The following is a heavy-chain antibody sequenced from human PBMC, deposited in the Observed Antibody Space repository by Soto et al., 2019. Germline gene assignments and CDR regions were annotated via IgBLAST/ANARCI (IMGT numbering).Heavy chain of an antibody. CDR2: INPNSGGT. D-gene: IGHD3-10*01. CDR3: ARVPTDYYGSGSRDY. J-gene: IGHJ4*02. V-gene: IGHV1-2*02. CDR1: GYTFTGYY. Sequence: SVKVSCQASGYTFTGYYMHWGRQAPVQGLEWMGWINPNSGGTNYAQKFQGRVTMTRDTSISTAYMELSRLRSDDTAVYYCARVPTDYYGSGSRDYWGQGTLVTVSS.